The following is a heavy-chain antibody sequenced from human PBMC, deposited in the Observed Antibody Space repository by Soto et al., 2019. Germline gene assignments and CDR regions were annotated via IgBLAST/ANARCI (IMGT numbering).Heavy chain of an antibody. CDR3: AKRVLDYDFWSGPFDY. D-gene: IGHD3-3*01. J-gene: IGHJ4*02. Sequence: PGGSLRLSCAASGFTFSSYAMSWVRQAPGKGLEWVSAISGSGGSTYYADSVKGRFTISRDNSKNTLYLQMNSLRAEDTAVYYCAKRVLDYDFWSGPFDYWGQGTLVTVSS. CDR2: ISGSGGST. CDR1: GFTFSSYA. V-gene: IGHV3-23*01.